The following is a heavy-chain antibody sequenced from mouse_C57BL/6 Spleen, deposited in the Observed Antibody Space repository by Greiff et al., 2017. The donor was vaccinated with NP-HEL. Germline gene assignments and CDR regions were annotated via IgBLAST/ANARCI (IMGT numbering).Heavy chain of an antibody. D-gene: IGHD1-1*01. CDR2: IDPSDSET. CDR3: ARRGDYYGSSSYYAMDY. V-gene: IGHV1-52*01. CDR1: GYTFTSYW. J-gene: IGHJ4*01. Sequence: VQLQQPGAELVRPGSSVKLSCKASGYTFTSYWMHWVKQRPIQGLEWIGNIDPSDSETHYNQKFKDKATLTVDKSSSTAYMQLSSLTSEDAAVYYCARRGDYYGSSSYYAMDYWGQGTSVTVSS.